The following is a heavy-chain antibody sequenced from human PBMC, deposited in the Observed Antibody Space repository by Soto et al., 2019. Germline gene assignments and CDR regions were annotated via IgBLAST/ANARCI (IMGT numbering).Heavy chain of an antibody. J-gene: IGHJ5*02. CDR2: IKSKTDGGTT. CDR3: TTGTIRSTGNWFDPWGDWFDP. Sequence: PGGSLRLSCAASGFTFSNAWMNWVRQAPGKGLEWVGRIKSKTDGGTTDYAAPVKGRFTISRDDSKNTLYLQMNSLKTEDTAVYYCTTGTIRSTGNWFDPWGDWFDPWGQGTLVTVSS. V-gene: IGHV3-15*07. D-gene: IGHD1-7*01. CDR1: GFTFSNAW.